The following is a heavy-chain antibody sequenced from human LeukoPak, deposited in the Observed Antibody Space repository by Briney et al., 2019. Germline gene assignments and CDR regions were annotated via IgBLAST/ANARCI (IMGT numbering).Heavy chain of an antibody. D-gene: IGHD2-2*01. Sequence: ASVKVSCKASGYTFTSYGISWVRQAPGQGLAWMGWISAYNGNTNYAQKLQGRVTMTTDTSTSTAYMELKSLRSDDTAVYYCARDHCSSTSCSSTPTNWFDPWGQGTLVTVSS. V-gene: IGHV1-18*01. CDR3: ARDHCSSTSCSSTPTNWFDP. J-gene: IGHJ5*02. CDR1: GYTFTSYG. CDR2: ISAYNGNT.